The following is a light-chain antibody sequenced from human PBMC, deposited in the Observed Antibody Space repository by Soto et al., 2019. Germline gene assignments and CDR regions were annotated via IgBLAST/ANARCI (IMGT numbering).Light chain of an antibody. Sequence: QSVLTQPASVSGSPGQSSAISCTGTSSDVGGYNYVTWYQQHPGKAPKLMIYDVSNRPSGVSDRFSGSKSGNTASLTISGLQAEDEGDYYCNSYTSSSTYVFGTGTKLTVL. CDR1: SSDVGGYNY. CDR3: NSYTSSSTYV. CDR2: DVS. J-gene: IGLJ1*01. V-gene: IGLV2-14*03.